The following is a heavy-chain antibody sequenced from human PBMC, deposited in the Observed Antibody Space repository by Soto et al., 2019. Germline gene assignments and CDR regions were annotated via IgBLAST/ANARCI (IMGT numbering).Heavy chain of an antibody. CDR2: INHSGST. CDR1: GGSFSGYY. Sequence: SETLSLTCAVYGGSFSGYYWSWIRQPPGKGLEWIGEINHSGSTNYNPSLKSRVTISVDTSKNQFSLKLSSVTAADTAVYYCARRTPPSIVVVPDNWFDPWGQGTLVTVSS. V-gene: IGHV4-34*01. CDR3: ARRTPPSIVVVPDNWFDP. D-gene: IGHD2-2*01. J-gene: IGHJ5*02.